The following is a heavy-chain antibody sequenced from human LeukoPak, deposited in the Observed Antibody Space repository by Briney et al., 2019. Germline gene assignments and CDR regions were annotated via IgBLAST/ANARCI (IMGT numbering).Heavy chain of an antibody. J-gene: IGHJ4*02. CDR1: GFTFSKYW. CDR2: MKEDGSEK. CDR3: ARDDDWNYEDY. D-gene: IGHD1-7*01. V-gene: IGHV3-7*01. Sequence: AGGSLRLSCAASGFTFSKYWMSWVRQAPGKGLEWVDNMKEDGSEKYYVDSVKGRFTISRDNAKNSLYLQMNSLRAEDTAVYYCARDDDWNYEDYWGQGTLVTVSS.